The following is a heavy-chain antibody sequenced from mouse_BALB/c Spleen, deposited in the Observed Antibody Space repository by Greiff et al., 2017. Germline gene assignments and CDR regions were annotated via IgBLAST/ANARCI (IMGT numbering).Heavy chain of an antibody. CDR1: GYTFTSYY. V-gene: IGHV1S16*01. CDR2: INPSNGGT. J-gene: IGHJ3*01. CDR3: TAYRYDDAWFAY. Sequence: QVQLQQSGPELVKPGASVKIPCKASGYTFTSYYMYWVKQRPGQGLEWIGEINPSNGGTNFNEKFKSKATLTVDKSSSTAYMQLSSLTSEDSAVYYCTAYRYDDAWFAYWGQGTLVTVSA. D-gene: IGHD2-14*01.